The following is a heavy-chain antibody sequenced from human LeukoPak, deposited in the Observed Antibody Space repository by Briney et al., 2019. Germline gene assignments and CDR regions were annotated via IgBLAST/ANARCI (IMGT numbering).Heavy chain of an antibody. Sequence: PGGSLRLSCAASGFTFSSYWMTWVRQAPGKGLEWVANIKQDGIEEYYVDSVKGRFTISRDNAKNSLFLQMNSLRAEDTAVYYCAREVTPYYWGQGTLVTVSS. CDR3: AREVTPYY. D-gene: IGHD2-15*01. CDR2: IKQDGIEE. CDR1: GFTFSSYW. J-gene: IGHJ4*02. V-gene: IGHV3-7*01.